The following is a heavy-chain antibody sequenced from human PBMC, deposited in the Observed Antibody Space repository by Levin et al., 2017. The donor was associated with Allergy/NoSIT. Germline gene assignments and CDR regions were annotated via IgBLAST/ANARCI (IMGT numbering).Heavy chain of an antibody. Sequence: KISCKASGGTFSSYAISWVRQAPGQGLEWMGGIIPIFGTANYAQKFQGRVTITADESTSTAYMELSSLRSEDTAVYYCARGGGPPDVVVAAKESAFDIWGQGTMVTVSS. V-gene: IGHV1-69*01. CDR2: IIPIFGTA. J-gene: IGHJ3*02. D-gene: IGHD2-15*01. CDR1: GGTFSSYA. CDR3: ARGGGPPDVVVAAKESAFDI.